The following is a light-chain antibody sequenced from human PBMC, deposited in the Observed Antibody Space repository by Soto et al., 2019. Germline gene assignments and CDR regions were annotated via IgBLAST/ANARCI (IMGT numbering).Light chain of an antibody. CDR3: SSHTSSSTSYV. CDR2: DVS. Sequence: QSALTQPASVSGSPGQSITISCTGTSSDVGGYNYVSWYQQHPGKAPKLMIYDVSNRPSGVSNRFSGSKSANTASLTISGLQAEDEADYYCSSHTSSSTSYVFGTWTKVTVL. CDR1: SSDVGGYNY. J-gene: IGLJ1*01. V-gene: IGLV2-14*01.